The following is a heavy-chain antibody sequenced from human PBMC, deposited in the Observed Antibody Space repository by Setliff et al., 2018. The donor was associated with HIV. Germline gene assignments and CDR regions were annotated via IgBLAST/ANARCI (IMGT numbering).Heavy chain of an antibody. V-gene: IGHV3-7*03. D-gene: IGHD2-8*01. CDR1: DFRFSSYW. J-gene: IGHJ5*02. CDR3: AALSLRTNSVYGIISTRFDP. CDR2: IGQDGSEK. Sequence: GGSLRLSCEASDFRFSSYWMSWVRQAPGKGLEWVANIGQDGSEKYYVDSVKGRFTISRDNAKNSLYLHMNNLRVDDTAVYYCAALSLRTNSVYGIISTRFDPWGQGTLVTVSS.